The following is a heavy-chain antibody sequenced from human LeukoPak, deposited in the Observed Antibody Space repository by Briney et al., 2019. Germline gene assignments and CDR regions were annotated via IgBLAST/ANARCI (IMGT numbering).Heavy chain of an antibody. D-gene: IGHD4-17*01. Sequence: ASVNVSCKASGGTFSSYAISWVRQAPGQGLEWMGGIIPIFGTANYAQKFQGRVTITADESTSTAYMELSSLRSEDTAVYYCARISGDSSYYYYGMDVWGQGTTVTVSS. CDR2: IIPIFGTA. J-gene: IGHJ6*02. CDR3: ARISGDSSYYYYGMDV. CDR1: GGTFSSYA. V-gene: IGHV1-69*01.